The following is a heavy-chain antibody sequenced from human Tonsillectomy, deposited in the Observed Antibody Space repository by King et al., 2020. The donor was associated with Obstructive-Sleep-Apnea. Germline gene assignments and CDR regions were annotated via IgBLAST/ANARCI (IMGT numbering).Heavy chain of an antibody. Sequence: QLQESGPGLVKSSETLSLTCTVSGGSLSSSSYYWGWIRQPPEKELEWIGSIYYLGSTYYNPSLKGRLTISVDTSKNQFSLKLGSVTAADTALYYCATHTTAWRPVDSWGQGTLVTVSS. CDR2: IYYLGST. V-gene: IGHV4-39*01. J-gene: IGHJ4*02. CDR1: GGSLSSSSYY. CDR3: ATHTTAWRPVDS. D-gene: IGHD1-14*01.